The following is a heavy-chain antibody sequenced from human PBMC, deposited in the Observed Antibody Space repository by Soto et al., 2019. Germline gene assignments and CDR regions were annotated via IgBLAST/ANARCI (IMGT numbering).Heavy chain of an antibody. Sequence: GGSLRLSCSASGFTFSAYTMHWVRQAPGKGLDYISAITNYWGTTYFADSVKGSFRVSRDNSKTTLYLQLSSLRTEDTAVYYCAKDFYDYSGTYGLHFGSWGQGILVTVSS. V-gene: IGHV3-64D*06. CDR2: ITNYWGTT. CDR3: AKDFYDYSGTYGLHFGS. D-gene: IGHD5-12*01. J-gene: IGHJ4*02. CDR1: GFTFSAYT.